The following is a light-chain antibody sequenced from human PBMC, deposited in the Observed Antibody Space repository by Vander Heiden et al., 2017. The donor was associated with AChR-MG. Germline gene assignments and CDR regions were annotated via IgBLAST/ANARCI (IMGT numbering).Light chain of an antibody. CDR2: SNN. CDR3: AAWDDSLNGPGV. J-gene: IGLJ3*02. Sequence: QSVLTQPPSASGTPGQRVTISCSGSSSNIGSNTVNWYQQLPGTAPKLLNYSNNQRPSGVPDRFSGSKSGTSASLAISGLQSEDEADYYCAAWDDSLNGPGVFGGGTKLTVL. CDR1: SSNIGSNT. V-gene: IGLV1-44*01.